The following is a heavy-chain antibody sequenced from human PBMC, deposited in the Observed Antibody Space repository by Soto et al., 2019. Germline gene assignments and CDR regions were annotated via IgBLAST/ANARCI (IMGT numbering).Heavy chain of an antibody. Sequence: EVQLLESGGGLVQPGGSLRLSFAASGFTFNSYAMSWVRQAPGKGLEWVSSISGNGGDTYYADSVKGRFTVSRDNSKNTLYLQMNSVRAEDTAIYYCAKGLNIPFDPWGQGTLVTVSS. CDR1: GFTFNSYA. V-gene: IGHV3-23*01. CDR3: AKGLNIPFDP. CDR2: ISGNGGDT. J-gene: IGHJ5*02. D-gene: IGHD2-21*01.